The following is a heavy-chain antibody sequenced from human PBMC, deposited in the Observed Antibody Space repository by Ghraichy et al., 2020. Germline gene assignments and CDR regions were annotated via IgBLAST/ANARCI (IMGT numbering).Heavy chain of an antibody. D-gene: IGHD3-22*01. CDR2: IKEDGSEE. J-gene: IGHJ4*02. CDR3: ARGYYYDSIVYYLDN. CDR1: RFSFNNYW. V-gene: IGHV3-7*04. Sequence: GGSLRLSCAASRFSFNNYWMNWVRQAPGKGLEWVANIKEDGSEEYYVDSVKGRFTISRDNAKNSLYLQMNSLRAEDTAVYYCARGYYYDSIVYYLDNWGQGTLVTVSS.